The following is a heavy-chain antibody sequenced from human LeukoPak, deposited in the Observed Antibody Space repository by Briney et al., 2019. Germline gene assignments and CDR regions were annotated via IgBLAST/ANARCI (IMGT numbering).Heavy chain of an antibody. J-gene: IGHJ5*02. CDR3: AKAWLVRNWFDP. V-gene: IGHV4-34*01. Sequence: SETLSLTCAVYGGSFSGYYWSWIRQPPGKGLEWIGEINHSGSTNYSPSLKSRATISVGTSKNRFSLKLSSVTAADTAVYYCAKAWLVRNWFDPWGQGTLVTVSS. D-gene: IGHD6-19*01. CDR2: INHSGST. CDR1: GGSFSGYY.